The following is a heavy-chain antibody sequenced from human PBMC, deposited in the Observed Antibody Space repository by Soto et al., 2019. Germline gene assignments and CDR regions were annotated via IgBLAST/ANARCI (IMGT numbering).Heavy chain of an antibody. J-gene: IGHJ6*03. Sequence: SETLSLTCTVSGGSISSYYWSWIRQPPGKGLEWIGYIYYSGSTNYNPSLKSRVTISVDTSKNQFSLKLSSVTAADTAVYYCARQDYSGDYYYYMDVWGKGTTVTVSS. D-gene: IGHD4-4*01. CDR3: ARQDYSGDYYYYMDV. CDR1: GGSISSYY. CDR2: IYYSGST. V-gene: IGHV4-59*08.